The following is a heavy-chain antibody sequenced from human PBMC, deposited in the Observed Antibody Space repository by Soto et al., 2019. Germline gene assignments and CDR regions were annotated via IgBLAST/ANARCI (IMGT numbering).Heavy chain of an antibody. Sequence: ASRKVSCKASGYTFTSYGISWVRQAPGQGLEWMGWISAYKGNTNYAQKVQGRVTMTTDTSTSTAYMELRSLRSDDTAVYYCARDREYFAWLLKSYYYYYGMDVWGQGTTVTVSS. V-gene: IGHV1-18*04. CDR2: ISAYKGNT. CDR3: ARDREYFAWLLKSYYYYYGMDV. J-gene: IGHJ6*02. D-gene: IGHD3-9*01. CDR1: GYTFTSYG.